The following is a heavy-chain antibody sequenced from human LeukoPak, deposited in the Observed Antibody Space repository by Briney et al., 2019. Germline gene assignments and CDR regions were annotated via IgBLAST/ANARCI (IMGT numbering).Heavy chain of an antibody. CDR2: ISSSGSSI. J-gene: IGHJ4*02. CDR3: ARNGPYYYDSSGLYYFDY. Sequence: GGSLRLSCAASGFTFSSYEMNWVRQAPGKGLEWVSYISSSGSSIYYADSVKGRFTTSRDNAKNSLYLQMNSLRAEDTAVYYCARNGPYYYDSSGLYYFDYWGQGTLVTVSS. D-gene: IGHD3-22*01. V-gene: IGHV3-48*03. CDR1: GFTFSSYE.